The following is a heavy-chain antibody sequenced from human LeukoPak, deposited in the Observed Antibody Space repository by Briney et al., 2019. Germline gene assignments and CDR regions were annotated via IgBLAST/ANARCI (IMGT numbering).Heavy chain of an antibody. J-gene: IGHJ4*02. Sequence: ASVKVSCKASGYTFTSYGISWVRQAPGQGLEWMGWISAYNGNTNFAQKLQGRVTMTTDTSTRTAYMDLRSLRSDDTAVYYCARDQAATNTQVRFCLDWGQGTLVTVSS. CDR1: GYTFTSYG. V-gene: IGHV1-18*01. D-gene: IGHD3-9*01. CDR2: ISAYNGNT. CDR3: ARDQAATNTQVRFCLD.